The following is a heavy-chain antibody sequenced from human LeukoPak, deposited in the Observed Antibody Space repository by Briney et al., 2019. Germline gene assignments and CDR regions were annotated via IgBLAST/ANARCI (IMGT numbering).Heavy chain of an antibody. CDR1: GFTFSNYW. J-gene: IGHJ4*02. CDR2: IKQDGSER. CDR3: VRDTGGSGSYPDY. D-gene: IGHD1-26*01. V-gene: IGHV3-7*01. Sequence: GGSLRLSCAASGFTFSNYWMTWVRQAPGKGLEWVANIKQDGSERYYVDSVRGRFTISRDNAKNSVYLHVNSLRVEDTAMYYCVRDTGGSGSYPDYWGQGVLVSVSS.